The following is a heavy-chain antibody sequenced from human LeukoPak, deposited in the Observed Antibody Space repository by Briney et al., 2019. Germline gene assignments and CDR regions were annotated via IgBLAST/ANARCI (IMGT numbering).Heavy chain of an antibody. D-gene: IGHD1-26*01. J-gene: IGHJ3*02. CDR3: ARDGGATDAFDI. CDR2: ISAYNGNI. V-gene: IGHV1-18*01. CDR1: GYTFTSYG. Sequence: ASVKVSCKAFGYTFTSYGINWVRQAPGQGLEWMGWISAYNGNIKYAQKLQGRVTMTTDTSTSTAYMELRSLRSDDTAVYYCARDGGATDAFDIWGQGTMVTVSS.